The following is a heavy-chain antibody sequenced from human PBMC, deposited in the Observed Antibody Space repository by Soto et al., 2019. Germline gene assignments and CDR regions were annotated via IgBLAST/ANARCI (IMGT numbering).Heavy chain of an antibody. J-gene: IGHJ6*02. CDR1: GESFSGYY. V-gene: IGHV4-34*01. CDR3: ARVREVTATFYYYYGMDV. CDR2: INHGGST. Sequence: PSETLSLTCAVYGESFSGYYWSWIRQPPGKGLEWIGEINHGGSTNHNPSLKSRVTISVDTSKNQFSLKLSSVTAADTAVYYCARVREVTATFYYYYGMDVWGQGTTVTVSS. D-gene: IGHD2-21*02.